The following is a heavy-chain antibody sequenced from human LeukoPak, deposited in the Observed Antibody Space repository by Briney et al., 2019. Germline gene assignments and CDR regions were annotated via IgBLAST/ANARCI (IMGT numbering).Heavy chain of an antibody. CDR3: TTDVVWFGELTDGY. V-gene: IGHV3-15*01. J-gene: IGHJ4*02. D-gene: IGHD3-10*01. CDR2: IKSKTDGGTT. CDR1: GFTFSNAW. Sequence: PGGSLRLSCAASGFTFSNAWMSWVRQAPGKGLEWVGRIKSKTDGGTTDYAAPVKGRFTISRDDSKNTLYLQMNSLKAEDTAVYYCTTDVVWFGELTDGYWGQGTLVTVSS.